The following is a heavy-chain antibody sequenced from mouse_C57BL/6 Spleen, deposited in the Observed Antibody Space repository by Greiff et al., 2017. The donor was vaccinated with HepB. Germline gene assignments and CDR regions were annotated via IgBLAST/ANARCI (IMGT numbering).Heavy chain of an antibody. D-gene: IGHD1-1*01. V-gene: IGHV1-81*01. Sequence: VQLVESGAELARPGASVKLSCKASGYTFTSYGISWVKQRTGQGLEWIGEIYPRSGNTYYNEKFKGKATLTADKSSSTAYMELRSLTSEDSAVYFCARRDYYGSSSHWYFDVWGTGTTVTVSS. CDR3: ARRDYYGSSSHWYFDV. J-gene: IGHJ1*03. CDR2: IYPRSGNT. CDR1: GYTFTSYG.